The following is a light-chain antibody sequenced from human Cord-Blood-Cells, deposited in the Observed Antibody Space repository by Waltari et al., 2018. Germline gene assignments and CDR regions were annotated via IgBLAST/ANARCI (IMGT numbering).Light chain of an antibody. CDR2: AAS. Sequence: DIQMTQSTSSMSASVGDRVNITCRASQSISSYLNWYQQKPGKAPKLLIYAASSLQSGVPSRFSGSGSGTDFTLTISSLQPEDFATYYCQQSYSTPPYTFGQGTKLEIK. J-gene: IGKJ2*01. CDR1: QSISSY. V-gene: IGKV1-39*01. CDR3: QQSYSTPPYT.